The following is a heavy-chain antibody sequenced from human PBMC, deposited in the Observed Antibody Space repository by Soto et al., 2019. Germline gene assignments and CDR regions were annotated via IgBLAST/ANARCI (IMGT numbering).Heavy chain of an antibody. CDR1: GFSLSTSGVG. D-gene: IGHD2-15*01. CDR2: IYWDDDK. V-gene: IGHV2-5*02. CDR3: AHSQGYCSGGSCYAGGGGFSS. Sequence: QITLKESGPTLVKPTQTLTLTCTFSGFSLSTSGVGVGWIRQPPGKALEWLALIYWDDDKRYSPALNSRLTIAKDAPKNQVVLTMTNMDPVETATYCCAHSQGYCSGGSCYAGGGGFSSWGQGTLVTVSS. J-gene: IGHJ4*02.